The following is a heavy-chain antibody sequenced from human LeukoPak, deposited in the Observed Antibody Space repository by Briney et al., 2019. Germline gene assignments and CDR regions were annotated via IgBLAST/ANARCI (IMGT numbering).Heavy chain of an antibody. CDR2: IKHDGSEK. CDR3: ARHNYYHFDY. CDR1: GFTFNSHS. J-gene: IGHJ4*02. V-gene: IGHV3-7*01. D-gene: IGHD1-1*01. Sequence: GGSLRLSCTASGFTFNSHSMTWVRQAPGKGLEWVANIKHDGSEKYYVDSVRGRVTISRDNAKNSLYLQMNTLRAEDTAVYFCARHNYYHFDYWGQGTLVTASS.